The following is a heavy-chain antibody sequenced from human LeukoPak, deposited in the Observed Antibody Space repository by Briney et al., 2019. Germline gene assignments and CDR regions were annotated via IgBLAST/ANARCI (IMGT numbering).Heavy chain of an antibody. CDR1: GFTFSSYG. V-gene: IGHV3-23*01. Sequence: GGSLRLSCAASGFTFSSYGMTWVRQAPGKGLEWVLAISGSGGSTYYADSVKGRFTISRDNSKNTLYLQMNNLRAEDTAVYYCARCNNGWPVDYWGQGTLVTVSS. D-gene: IGHD6-19*01. CDR2: ISGSGGST. CDR3: ARCNNGWPVDY. J-gene: IGHJ4*02.